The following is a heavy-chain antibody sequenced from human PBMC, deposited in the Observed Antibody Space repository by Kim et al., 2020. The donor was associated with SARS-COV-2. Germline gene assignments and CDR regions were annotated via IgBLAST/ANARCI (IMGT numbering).Heavy chain of an antibody. CDR1: GGSISSYY. CDR3: AGKDIVGESYFYYYYYG. CDR2: ITYSGST. Sequence: SETLSLTCAVSGGSISSYYWCSFRHPPRKGLVWLGEITYSGSTNYFPPSLSRVTTISVNNTNKHLFLLITLIAAAETVIYCCAGKDIVGESYFYYYYYG. D-gene: IGHD2-15*01. V-gene: IGHV4-34*01. J-gene: IGHJ6*01.